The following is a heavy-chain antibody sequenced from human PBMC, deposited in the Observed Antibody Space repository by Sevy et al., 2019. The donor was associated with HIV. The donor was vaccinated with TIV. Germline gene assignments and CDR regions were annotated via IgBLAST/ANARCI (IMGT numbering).Heavy chain of an antibody. Sequence: GGSLRLSCAASRFSFGDYAMHWVRQAPGKGLEWVSGITWNSVSLDYADSVKGRFTISRDNAKNSLFLQMNRLRREDTALYYCAKDNRPATMSNSSYYYYYGMDVWGQGTTVTVSS. V-gene: IGHV3-9*01. CDR1: RFSFGDYA. CDR3: AKDNRPATMSNSSYYYYYGMDV. D-gene: IGHD6-6*01. J-gene: IGHJ6*02. CDR2: ITWNSVSL.